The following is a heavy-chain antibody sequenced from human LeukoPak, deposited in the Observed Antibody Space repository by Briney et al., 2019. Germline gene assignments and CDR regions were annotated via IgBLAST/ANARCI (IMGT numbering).Heavy chain of an antibody. D-gene: IGHD3-10*01. CDR3: AKDWGSEFASGSSYLDY. Sequence: GGSLRLSCTVSGSTVSSNSMSWVRQAPGKGLEWVSFIYSDNTHYSDSVKGRFTISRDNSRNTLYLQMNSLTTEDTALYYCAKDWGSEFASGSSYLDYWGQGTLVTVS. CDR2: IYSDNT. CDR1: GSTVSSNS. J-gene: IGHJ4*02. V-gene: IGHV3-66*03.